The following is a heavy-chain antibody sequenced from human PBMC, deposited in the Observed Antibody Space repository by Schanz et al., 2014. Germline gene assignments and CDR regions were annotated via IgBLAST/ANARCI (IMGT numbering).Heavy chain of an antibody. J-gene: IGHJ3*02. V-gene: IGHV4-28*07. CDR1: GYSINTSDW. CDR3: ASKGLTTDAFDI. CDR2: IYYSGST. D-gene: IGHD2-8*01. Sequence: QVQLQESGPGLVKPSDTLSLTCAVSGYSINTSDWWGWIRQPPGKGLEWIGYIYYSGSTYYNPSLKSRVTMPVDTSKNQFSLKLRSVTAVDTAVYYCASKGLTTDAFDIWGQGTMVTVSS.